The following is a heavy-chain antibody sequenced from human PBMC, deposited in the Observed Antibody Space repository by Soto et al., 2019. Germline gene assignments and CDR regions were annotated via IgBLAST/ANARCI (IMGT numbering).Heavy chain of an antibody. J-gene: IGHJ5*02. Sequence: QVLLVQSGAEVQKPGASVRISCQASGYVFTTSAIHWVRQAPGQSLEWMGRINPATGDTKYSQNVRGRVTFALDTSATTAYWDLRSLASHDTAVYYCARAAGRSKLLPYYFDPCGQGTLVTVSS. CDR1: GYVFTTSA. CDR2: INPATGDT. CDR3: ARAAGRSKLLPYYFDP. V-gene: IGHV1-3*01. D-gene: IGHD3-22*01.